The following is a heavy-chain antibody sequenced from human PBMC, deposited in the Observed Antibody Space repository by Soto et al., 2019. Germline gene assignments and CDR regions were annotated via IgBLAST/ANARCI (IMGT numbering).Heavy chain of an antibody. Sequence: QITLKESGPTLVKPTQTLTLTCTFSGFSLSTSGVGVGWIRQPPGKALEWLALIYWDDDKRYSPSLKSRLTITKDTSKNQVVLTMTNMDPVDTATYYCAHSYRYDSSGERKIPFDYWGQGTLVTVSS. CDR3: AHSYRYDSSGERKIPFDY. D-gene: IGHD3-22*01. CDR1: GFSLSTSGVG. V-gene: IGHV2-5*02. J-gene: IGHJ4*02. CDR2: IYWDDDK.